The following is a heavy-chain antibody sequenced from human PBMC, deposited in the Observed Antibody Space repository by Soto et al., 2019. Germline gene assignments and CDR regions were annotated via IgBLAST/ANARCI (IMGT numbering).Heavy chain of an antibody. V-gene: IGHV1-18*04. J-gene: IGHJ4*02. CDR3: ARDERGTCTGSNCYYFDY. CDR1: GYIFTHYG. D-gene: IGHD2-2*01. Sequence: QVQLVQSGTEAKEPGASVKVSCKASGYIFTHYGISWVRQAPGQGLEWMAWTSGNNDDTNYAPKLQDRVTLTTDTSTGTAYMELRSLRSDDTAVYYCARDERGTCTGSNCYYFDYWGQGTLVTVSS. CDR2: TSGNNDDT.